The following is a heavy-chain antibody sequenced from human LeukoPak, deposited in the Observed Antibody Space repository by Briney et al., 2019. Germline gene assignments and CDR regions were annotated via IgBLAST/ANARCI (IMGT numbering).Heavy chain of an antibody. V-gene: IGHV4-39*07. CDR2: IFYSGRT. J-gene: IGHJ5*02. Sequence: SETLSLTCTVAGASVSSSSFYWGWIRQAPGKGLEWIGTIFYSGRTHFNPSLKSRVTFSMDTSKNQFSLNLTSVTAADTAVYYCAKDRSQLHRRPLGWFDTWGQGTQVTVSS. D-gene: IGHD5-24*01. CDR1: GASVSSSSFY. CDR3: AKDRSQLHRRPLGWFDT.